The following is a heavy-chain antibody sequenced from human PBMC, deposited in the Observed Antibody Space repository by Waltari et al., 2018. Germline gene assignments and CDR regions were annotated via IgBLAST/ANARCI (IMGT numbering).Heavy chain of an antibody. Sequence: EVQLVESGGGFIQSGGSLRLSCSASGFIFSNYAMHWVRQAPGKGLEYVSAISNNGDTSYYIDSVKGRFSSSRDNSKNTLYLQVNSLTTEDSAVYYCVKLSSDIWGQGTRVTVSS. CDR2: ISNNGDTS. D-gene: IGHD3-16*02. J-gene: IGHJ4*02. CDR3: VKLSSDI. V-gene: IGHV3-64D*08. CDR1: GFIFSNYA.